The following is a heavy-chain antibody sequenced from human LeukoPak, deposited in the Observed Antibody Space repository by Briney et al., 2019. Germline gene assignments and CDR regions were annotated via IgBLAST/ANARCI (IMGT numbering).Heavy chain of an antibody. D-gene: IGHD1-26*01. Sequence: GGSLRLSCVVSGFTFSSYAMSWVRQAPGKGLEWVSGISGSGGSTYYADSVKGRFTISRDNAKNSLYLQMNSLRAEDTAVYYCARGGAATGRFEYWGQGTLVTVSS. CDR1: GFTFSSYA. CDR2: ISGSGGST. V-gene: IGHV3-23*01. CDR3: ARGGAATGRFEY. J-gene: IGHJ4*02.